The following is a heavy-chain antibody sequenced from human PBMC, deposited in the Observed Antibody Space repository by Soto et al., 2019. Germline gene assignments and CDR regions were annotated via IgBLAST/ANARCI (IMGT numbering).Heavy chain of an antibody. Sequence: LSCAASGFTFSNYEMDWVRQAPGKGLEWVAYISSSGIIVYADSVKGRFTISRDNADKSLYLQMNSLRAEDTAVYYCTKEKSVMYSGYDAFDVWGRGTMVTVSS. CDR3: TKEKSVMYSGYDAFDV. CDR1: GFTFSNYE. J-gene: IGHJ3*01. V-gene: IGHV3-48*03. D-gene: IGHD5-12*01. CDR2: ISSSGII.